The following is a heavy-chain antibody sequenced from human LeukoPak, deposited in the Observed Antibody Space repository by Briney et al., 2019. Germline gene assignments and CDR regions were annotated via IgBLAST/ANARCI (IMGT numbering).Heavy chain of an antibody. Sequence: ASVKVSCKASGYTFTGYYMHWVRQAPGQGLEWMGWINPNSGGTNYAQKFQGRVTMTRDTSISTAYMELSRLRSEDTAVYYCARGVRYGGTGLDYWGQGTLVTVSS. CDR2: INPNSGGT. CDR3: ARGVRYGGTGLDY. J-gene: IGHJ4*02. D-gene: IGHD4-23*01. CDR1: GYTFTGYY. V-gene: IGHV1-2*02.